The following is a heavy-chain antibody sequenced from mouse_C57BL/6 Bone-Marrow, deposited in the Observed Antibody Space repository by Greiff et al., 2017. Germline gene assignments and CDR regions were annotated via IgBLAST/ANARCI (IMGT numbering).Heavy chain of an antibody. V-gene: IGHV1-63*01. J-gene: IGHJ4*01. CDR2: IYPGGGYT. CDR1: GYTFTNYW. Sequence: VQLVESGAELVRPGTSVKMSCKASGYTFTNYWIGWAKQRPGHGLEWIGDIYPGGGYTNYNEKFKGKATLTADKSSSTAYMQFSSLTSEDSAIXYCARYGYDRGYYAMDYWGQGTSVTVSS. D-gene: IGHD2-2*01. CDR3: ARYGYDRGYYAMDY.